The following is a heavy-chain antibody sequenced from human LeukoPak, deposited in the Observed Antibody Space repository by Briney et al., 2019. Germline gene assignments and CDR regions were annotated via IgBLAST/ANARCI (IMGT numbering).Heavy chain of an antibody. Sequence: TGGSLRLSCTASGFTFSYYGIHWVRQAPGKGLEWIAYISGDSSIIHYADSVKGRFTISRDNAKNSLSLQMNSLRAEDTAMYYCAKVPIGHNNWFDSWGQGTLVSVSS. CDR2: ISGDSSII. J-gene: IGHJ5*01. CDR3: AKVPIGHNNWFDS. D-gene: IGHD2-21*01. CDR1: GFTFSYYG. V-gene: IGHV3-48*01.